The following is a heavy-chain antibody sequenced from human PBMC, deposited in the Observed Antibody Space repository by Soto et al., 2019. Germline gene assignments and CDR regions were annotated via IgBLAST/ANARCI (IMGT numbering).Heavy chain of an antibody. CDR1: GGTFSSYA. D-gene: IGHD3-22*01. CDR3: ARDIIGYYDSSGYFDY. Sequence: SVKVSCKASGGTFSSYAISWVRQAPGQGLEWMGGIIPIFGTANYAQKFQGRVTITADESTSTAYMELSSLRSEDTAVYYCARDIIGYYDSSGYFDYWGQGPLVTVSS. V-gene: IGHV1-69*13. CDR2: IIPIFGTA. J-gene: IGHJ4*02.